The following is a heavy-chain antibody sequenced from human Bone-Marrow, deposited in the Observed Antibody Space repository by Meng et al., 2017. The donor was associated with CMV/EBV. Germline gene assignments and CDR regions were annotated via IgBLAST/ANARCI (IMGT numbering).Heavy chain of an antibody. CDR1: GFKFRDFA. J-gene: IGHJ4*02. Sequence: GGSLRLSCAASGFKFRDFAMHWVRQPPGGGLEWISGISWNSVRIGYADSVNGRFTVSRDNAKNSLSLPMNNLRPEGKAFHYCVKPMDEDYDDTSGSTYDSWGQGTLVTVSS. CDR2: ISWNSVRI. CDR3: VKPMDEDYDDTSGSTYDS. D-gene: IGHD3-22*01. V-gene: IGHV3-9*01.